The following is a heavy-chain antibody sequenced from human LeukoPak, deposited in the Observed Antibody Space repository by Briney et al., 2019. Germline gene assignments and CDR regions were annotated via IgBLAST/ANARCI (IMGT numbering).Heavy chain of an antibody. J-gene: IGHJ3*02. CDR1: GGSISSYY. Sequence: SETLSLTCTVSGGSISSYYWSWIRQPAGKGLEWIGRIYTSGSTNYNPSLKSRVTMSVDTSKNQFSLKLSSVTAADTAVYYCARSTPITIENRRLIPRLRGHAFDIWGQGTMVTVSS. CDR2: IYTSGST. CDR3: ARSTPITIENRRLIPRLRGHAFDI. V-gene: IGHV4-4*07. D-gene: IGHD5-24*01.